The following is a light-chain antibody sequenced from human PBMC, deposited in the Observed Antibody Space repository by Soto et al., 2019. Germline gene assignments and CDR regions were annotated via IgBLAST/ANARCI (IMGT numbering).Light chain of an antibody. V-gene: IGLV2-8*01. CDR2: EVS. Sequence: QSALTQPASASGSPGQSVTISCTGTSSDVGGYNYVSWYQQHPGKAPKLMIYEVSKRPSGVSDRFSGSKSGNTASLTISRLQAEDEADYYCSSYAGSSNSLVGTGTKLTGL. CDR3: SSYAGSSNSL. J-gene: IGLJ2*01. CDR1: SSDVGGYNY.